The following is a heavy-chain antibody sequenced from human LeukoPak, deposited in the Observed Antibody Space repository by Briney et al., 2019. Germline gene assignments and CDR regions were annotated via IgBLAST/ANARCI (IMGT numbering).Heavy chain of an antibody. J-gene: IGHJ6*03. V-gene: IGHV3-7*01. CDR2: IKQDGSEK. CDR3: ARSAPAGFSYYSYYMDV. CDR1: GFTFSSYW. D-gene: IGHD6-13*01. Sequence: GGSLRLSCAASGFTFSSYWMSWVRQAPGKGLEWVANIKQDGSEKYYVDSVKGRFTISRDNAKNTVYLQMNSLRAEDTAVYYCARSAPAGFSYYSYYMDVWGKGTTVTISS.